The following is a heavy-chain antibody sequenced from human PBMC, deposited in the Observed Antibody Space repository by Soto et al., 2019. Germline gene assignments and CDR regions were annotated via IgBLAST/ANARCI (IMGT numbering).Heavy chain of an antibody. D-gene: IGHD3-22*01. J-gene: IGHJ4*02. CDR3: AKDQGHYYDSSGYSYFDY. CDR1: GFTAGSYA. V-gene: IGHV3-23*01. CDR2: ISGSGGST. Sequence: VGSLRLSCSSSGFTAGSYAVVWVRHARVKGLDLVSAISGSGGSTYYADSLKGRFTISRDNSKNTLYLQMNSLRAEDTAVYYCAKDQGHYYDSSGYSYFDYWGQGTLVTVSS.